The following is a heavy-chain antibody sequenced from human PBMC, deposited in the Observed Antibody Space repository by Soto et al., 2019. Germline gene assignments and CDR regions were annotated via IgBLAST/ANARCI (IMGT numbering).Heavy chain of an antibody. D-gene: IGHD2-2*02. J-gene: IGHJ4*02. V-gene: IGHV3-7*03. CDR3: AKGVSQYTPLALFAY. CDR1: GFTFRSYW. Sequence: GGSLRLSCAASGFTFRSYWMSWVRQAPGKGLEWVANIKQDGSEKYYVDSVKGRFTISRDNAKNSLYLQMNSLRAEDTAVYYCAKGVSQYTPLALFAYWGRGTLVTVSS. CDR2: IKQDGSEK.